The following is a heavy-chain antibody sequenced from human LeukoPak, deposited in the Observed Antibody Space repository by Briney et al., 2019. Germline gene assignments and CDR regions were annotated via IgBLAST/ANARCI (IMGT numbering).Heavy chain of an antibody. D-gene: IGHD6-19*01. CDR1: GFTFSDYY. CDR2: ISSSGSTI. J-gene: IGHJ4*02. V-gene: IGHV3-11*04. Sequence: GGSLRLSCAASGFTFSDYYMSWIRQPPGKGLEWVSYISSSGSTIYYADSVKGRFTISRDNAKNSLYLQMNSLRAEDTAVYYCAREPKQWLVPIDFWGQGTLVTVSS. CDR3: AREPKQWLVPIDF.